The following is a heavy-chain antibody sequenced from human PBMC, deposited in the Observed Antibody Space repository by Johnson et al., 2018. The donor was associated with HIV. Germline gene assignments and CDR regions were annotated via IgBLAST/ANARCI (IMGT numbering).Heavy chain of an antibody. Sequence: QVQLVESGGGVVQPGGSLRLSCAASGFTFSSYGMHWVRQAPGKGLEWVAFIRYDGSNKYYADSVKGRFNISRDDSKNTLYLQMNSLKTEDTAVYYCTTALRGTVTRDGYILDAFDIWGQGTMVTVSS. CDR1: GFTFSSYG. D-gene: IGHD5-24*01. CDR3: TTALRGTVTRDGYILDAFDI. J-gene: IGHJ3*02. V-gene: IGHV3-30*02. CDR2: IRYDGSNK.